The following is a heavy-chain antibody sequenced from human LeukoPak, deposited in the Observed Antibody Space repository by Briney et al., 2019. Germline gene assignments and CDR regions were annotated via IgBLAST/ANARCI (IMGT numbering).Heavy chain of an antibody. CDR1: GFTFSSCA. CDR3: ASHIAAAGGAYFDY. D-gene: IGHD6-13*01. V-gene: IGHV3-23*01. Sequence: GGSLRLSCAASGFTFSSCAMSWVRQAPGKGLEWVSAISGSGGSTYYADSVKGRFTISRNNSKNTLYLQMNSLRAEDTAVYYCASHIAAAGGAYFDYWGQGTLVTVSS. CDR2: ISGSGGST. J-gene: IGHJ4*02.